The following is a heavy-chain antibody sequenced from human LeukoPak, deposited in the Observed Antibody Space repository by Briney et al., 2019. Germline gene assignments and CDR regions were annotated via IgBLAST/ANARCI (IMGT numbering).Heavy chain of an antibody. CDR3: ATGGEVADLFDY. J-gene: IGHJ4*02. D-gene: IGHD6-19*01. CDR2: FDPEDGET. CDR1: GYTLTELS. V-gene: IGHV1-24*01. Sequence: ASVKVSCKVSGYTLTELSMHWVRQAPGKGLEWMGGFDPEDGETIYAQKFQGRVTMTEDTSTDTAYMELSSLRSEDTAVYYCATGGEVADLFDYWGQGTLVTVPS.